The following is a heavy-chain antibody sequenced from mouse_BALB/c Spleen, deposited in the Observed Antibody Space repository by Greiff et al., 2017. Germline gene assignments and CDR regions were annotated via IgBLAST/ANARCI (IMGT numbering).Heavy chain of an antibody. CDR3: ARTPDGYYRSRYAMDY. CDR1: GYTFTSYV. CDR2: INPYNDGT. J-gene: IGHJ4*01. V-gene: IGHV1-14*01. Sequence: VQLQQPGPELVKPGASVKMSCKASGYTFTSYVMHWVKQKPGQGLEWIGYINPYNDGTKYNEKFKGKATLTSDKSSSTAYMELCSLTSEDSAVYYCARTPDGYYRSRYAMDYWGQGTSVTVSS. D-gene: IGHD2-3*01.